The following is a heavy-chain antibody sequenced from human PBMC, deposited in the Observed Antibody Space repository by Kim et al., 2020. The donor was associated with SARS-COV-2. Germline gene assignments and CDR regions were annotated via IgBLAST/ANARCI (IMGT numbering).Heavy chain of an antibody. V-gene: IGHV4-31*03. Sequence: SETLSLTCTVSSNAMRRGGFFWSWIRQHPGKGLDWIGSIYNSGHTYYNPSLKSRLTISKDTPQNQFSLNLRAVTAADTAIYYCARVGSSGYYSNYFDSWGQGTLVPVSS. CDR2: IYNSGHT. CDR1: SNAMRRGGFF. J-gene: IGHJ4*02. CDR3: ARVGSSGYYSNYFDS. D-gene: IGHD3-22*01.